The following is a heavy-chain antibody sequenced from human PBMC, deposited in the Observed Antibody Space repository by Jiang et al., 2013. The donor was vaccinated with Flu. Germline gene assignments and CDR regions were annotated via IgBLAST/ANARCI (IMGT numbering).Heavy chain of an antibody. CDR3: ARDQGEWWFDY. J-gene: IGHJ4*02. Sequence: SGGTFSSYAIGWVRQAPGQGLEWMGGIIPIFGTANYAQKFQGRVTITADESTSTAYMELSSLRSEDTAVYYCARDQGEWWFDYWGQGTLVTVSS. V-gene: IGHV1-69*01. CDR1: GGTFSSYA. D-gene: IGHD2-15*01. CDR2: IIPIFGTA.